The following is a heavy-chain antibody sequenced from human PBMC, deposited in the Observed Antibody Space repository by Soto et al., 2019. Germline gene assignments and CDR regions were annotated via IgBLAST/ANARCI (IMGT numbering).Heavy chain of an antibody. J-gene: IGHJ6*02. CDR3: ARDTSYALDV. V-gene: IGHV3-23*01. CDR2: ISGSGGTT. Sequence: GGSLRLSCAASGFTFSSYAMSWVRQAPGKGLEWVSDISGSGGTTYYADSVKGRFTISRDNAKNTLCLQMNSLRAEDTAVYYCARDTSYALDVWGQGTPVTVSS. CDR1: GFTFSSYA.